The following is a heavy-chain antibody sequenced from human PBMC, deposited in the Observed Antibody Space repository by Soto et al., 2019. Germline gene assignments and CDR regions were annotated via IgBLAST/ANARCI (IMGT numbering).Heavy chain of an antibody. CDR1: GYTFTNYG. V-gene: IGHV1-18*04. Sequence: ASVKVSCKASGYTFTNYGINWVRQAPGQGLEWMGWISAYNGNTKYTQKLQGRVTVTTDTSTSTAYMELRSLISDDTAVYYCARDGFNIYYYDSSGLRWFVPWGQGTPVTASS. CDR2: ISAYNGNT. CDR3: ARDGFNIYYYDSSGLRWFVP. D-gene: IGHD3-22*01. J-gene: IGHJ5*02.